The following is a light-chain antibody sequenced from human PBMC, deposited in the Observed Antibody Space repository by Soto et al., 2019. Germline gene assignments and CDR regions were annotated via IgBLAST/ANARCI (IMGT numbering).Light chain of an antibody. CDR2: DAS. Sequence: EMVLTQSPATLSLSPGERATLSCRASQSVSTYLAWYQQNPGQAPRLLIYDASNRATGTPPRLSGSVSGTDFTLTIRSLEAEDFAVSYCQQRSNWPRTFGQGTKLEIK. CDR1: QSVSTY. V-gene: IGKV3-11*01. CDR3: QQRSNWPRT. J-gene: IGKJ2*01.